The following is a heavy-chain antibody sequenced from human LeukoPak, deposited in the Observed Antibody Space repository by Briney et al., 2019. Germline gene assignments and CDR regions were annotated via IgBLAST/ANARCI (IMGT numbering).Heavy chain of an antibody. Sequence: GGSLRLSCAASGFTFSSYEMNWVRQAPGKGLEWVSYISSSGSTIYYADSVKGRFTISRDNAKNSLYLQMNSLRAEDTAVYYCARSVHGWYSFYQYNWFDPWGQGTLVTVSS. CDR2: ISSSGSTI. CDR3: ARSVHGWYSFYQYNWFDP. D-gene: IGHD6-19*01. CDR1: GFTFSSYE. V-gene: IGHV3-48*03. J-gene: IGHJ5*02.